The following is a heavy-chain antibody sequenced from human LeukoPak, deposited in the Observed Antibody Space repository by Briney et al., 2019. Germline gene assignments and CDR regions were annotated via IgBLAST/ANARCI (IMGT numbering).Heavy chain of an antibody. Sequence: GGSLRLSCAASGFTFSSYAMHWVRQAPGKGLEWVAVISYDGSNKYYADSVKGRFTISRDNSKNTLYLQMNSLRAEDTAVYYCARGNDFWSGPKLYYFDYWGQGTLVTVSS. J-gene: IGHJ4*02. V-gene: IGHV3-30-3*01. CDR1: GFTFSSYA. CDR3: ARGNDFWSGPKLYYFDY. D-gene: IGHD3-3*01. CDR2: ISYDGSNK.